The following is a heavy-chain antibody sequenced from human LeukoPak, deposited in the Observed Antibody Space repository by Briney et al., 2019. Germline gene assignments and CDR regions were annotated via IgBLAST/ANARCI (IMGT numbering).Heavy chain of an antibody. CDR2: MSGSGSRT. CDR1: GFTFSSFA. V-gene: IGHV3-23*01. D-gene: IGHD6-19*01. J-gene: IGHJ4*02. Sequence: PGGSLRLSCAASGFTFSSFAMNWVRQGPGKGLEWVSTMSGSGSRTYYADSVKGRFTISRDNFKNTLYLQMNSLRAEDTAIYYCAKWVAVAADTRDYFDYWGQGTLVTVSS. CDR3: AKWVAVAADTRDYFDY.